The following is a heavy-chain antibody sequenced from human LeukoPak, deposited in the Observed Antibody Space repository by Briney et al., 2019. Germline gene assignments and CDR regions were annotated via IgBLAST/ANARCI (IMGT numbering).Heavy chain of an antibody. V-gene: IGHV3-20*04. J-gene: IGHJ4*02. Sequence: PGGSLRLSCAASGFTFDDYGMSWVRQAPGKGLEWVSGINWNGGSTGYADSVKGRFTISRDNAKNSLYLQMNSLRAEDTAVYYCAKFNSSWYWVFDHWGQGTLVTVSS. CDR2: INWNGGST. CDR3: AKFNSSWYWVFDH. D-gene: IGHD6-13*01. CDR1: GFTFDDYG.